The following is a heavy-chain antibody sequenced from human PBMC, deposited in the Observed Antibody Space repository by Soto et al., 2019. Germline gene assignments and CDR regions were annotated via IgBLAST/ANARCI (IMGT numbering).Heavy chain of an antibody. J-gene: IGHJ5*02. D-gene: IGHD6-19*01. CDR3: ARVGLVPSDWFDP. Sequence: GASVKVSCKTFGYTFTGYYMHWVRQAPGQGLEWMGIINPSGGNTSYAQKFQGRVTMTRDTSTSTVYMELSSLRSEDTAVYYCARVGLVPSDWFDPWGQGTLVTVSS. CDR1: GYTFTGYY. V-gene: IGHV1-46*01. CDR2: INPSGGNT.